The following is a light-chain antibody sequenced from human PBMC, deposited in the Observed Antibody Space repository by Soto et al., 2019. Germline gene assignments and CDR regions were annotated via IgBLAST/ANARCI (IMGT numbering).Light chain of an antibody. Sequence: EIVLTQSPGTLSLSPGERATLSCRSSQSVSSNYLAWYQQKPDQAPRLLIYDVSGRATGIPDRFSGSGSGTDFTLTISRLEPEDFAVYYCQQYGSSPTFGQGTKVEIK. V-gene: IGKV3-20*01. CDR2: DVS. J-gene: IGKJ1*01. CDR1: QSVSSNY. CDR3: QQYGSSPT.